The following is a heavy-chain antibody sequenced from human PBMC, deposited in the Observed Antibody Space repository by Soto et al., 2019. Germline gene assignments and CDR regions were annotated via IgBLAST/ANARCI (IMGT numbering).Heavy chain of an antibody. D-gene: IGHD7-27*01. J-gene: IGHJ3*02. Sequence: GGSLRLSCAASGFTFSSYAMSWVRQAPGKGLEWVSAISGSGGSTYYADSVKGRYTISRDNSKNTLYLQMNSLRAEDTAVYYCAKDRFTPGETLDAFDIWGQGTMVTVSS. CDR3: AKDRFTPGETLDAFDI. CDR2: ISGSGGST. V-gene: IGHV3-23*01. CDR1: GFTFSSYA.